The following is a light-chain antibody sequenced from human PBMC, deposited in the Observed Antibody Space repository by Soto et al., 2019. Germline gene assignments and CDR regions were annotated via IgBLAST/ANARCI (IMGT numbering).Light chain of an antibody. CDR3: GSYRISTAV. Sequence: QSVLTQPASVSGSPGQSITISCTGTSSDVGGYNYVSWYQQYPGKAPKLMIYDVTNRPSGVSNRFSGSKSGNTASLTISGLQAEDEADYYCGSYRISTAVFVTGTKVTVL. CDR1: SSDVGGYNY. V-gene: IGLV2-14*01. J-gene: IGLJ1*01. CDR2: DVT.